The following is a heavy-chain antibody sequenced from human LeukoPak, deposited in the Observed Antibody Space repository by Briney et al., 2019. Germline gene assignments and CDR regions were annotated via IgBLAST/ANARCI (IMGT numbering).Heavy chain of an antibody. V-gene: IGHV4-34*01. D-gene: IGHD1-26*01. CDR1: GGSFSGYY. CDR3: ARGLIVGATTDY. J-gene: IGHJ4*02. CDR2: INHSGST. Sequence: SETRSLTCAVYGGSFSGYYWSWIRQPPGKGLEWIGEINHSGSTNYNPSLKSRVTISVDTSKNQFSLKLSSVTAADTAVYYCARGLIVGATTDYWGQGTLVTVSS.